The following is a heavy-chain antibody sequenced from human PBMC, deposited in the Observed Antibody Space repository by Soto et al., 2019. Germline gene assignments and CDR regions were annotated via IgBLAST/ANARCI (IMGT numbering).Heavy chain of an antibody. V-gene: IGHV3-23*01. CDR3: AKDLSSSASGSYSYAFDI. J-gene: IGHJ3*02. CDR1: GGSISGSSYY. CDR2: ISGSGGNT. D-gene: IGHD1-26*01. Sequence: PSETLSLTCTVSGGSISGSSYYWGWIRQPPGKGLEWVSGISGSGGNTYYADSVEGRFTFSRDNSKNTLYLQMNSLRAEDTAVYYCAKDLSSSASGSYSYAFDIWGQGTMVTVSS.